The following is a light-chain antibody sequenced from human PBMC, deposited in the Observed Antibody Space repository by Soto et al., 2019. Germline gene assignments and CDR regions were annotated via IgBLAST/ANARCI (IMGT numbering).Light chain of an antibody. Sequence: EIVMTQSPATLSVSPGEGVTLSCRASQNVGRHVAWYQQKPGQAPRLLIYTASTRATGVPAKFSAGGSGTEFSLTISSLQSEGFAVYFCQQYDVWATFGQGTKV. CDR2: TAS. V-gene: IGKV3-15*01. J-gene: IGKJ1*01. CDR3: QQYDVWAT. CDR1: QNVGRH.